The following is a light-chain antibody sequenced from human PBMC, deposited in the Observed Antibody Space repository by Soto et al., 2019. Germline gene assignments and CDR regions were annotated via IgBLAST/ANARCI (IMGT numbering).Light chain of an antibody. V-gene: IGLV2-23*02. CDR2: EVT. Sequence: QSVLTQPASVSGSPRQSITISCTGTNSDVGSYNLVSWFQQHPGKAPKLVIYEVTKRPSGVSDRFSGSKSGNTASLTISGLHAEDEADYYCFSYAGDSVYVFGTGTKVTVL. CDR1: NSDVGSYNL. J-gene: IGLJ1*01. CDR3: FSYAGDSVYV.